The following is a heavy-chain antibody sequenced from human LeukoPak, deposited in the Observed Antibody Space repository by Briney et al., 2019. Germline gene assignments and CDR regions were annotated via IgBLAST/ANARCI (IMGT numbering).Heavy chain of an antibody. D-gene: IGHD3-22*01. J-gene: IGHJ4*02. CDR1: GGSFSGYY. V-gene: IGHV4-34*01. CDR3: ARGARYYYDSSGYYAYYFDY. Sequence: SETLSLTCAVYGGSFSGYYWSWIRQPPGKGLEWIGEINHRGSTNYNPSLKSRVTISVDTSKNQFSLKLSSVTAADTAVYYCARGARYYYDSSGYYAYYFDYWGQGTLVTVSS. CDR2: INHRGST.